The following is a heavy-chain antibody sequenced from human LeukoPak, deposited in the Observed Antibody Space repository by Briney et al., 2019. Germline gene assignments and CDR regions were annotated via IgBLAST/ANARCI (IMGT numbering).Heavy chain of an antibody. CDR1: GGSITSYY. Sequence: PSETLSLTCTVSGGSITSYYWSWIRQPQGKGLEWIGYIYYSGSTNYNPSLKSRVTISVDTSKNQFSLKLSSVTAADTAVYYCARIPITMVRGVIIPDAFDIWGQGTMVTVSS. CDR2: IYYSGST. D-gene: IGHD3-10*01. V-gene: IGHV4-59*08. CDR3: ARIPITMVRGVIIPDAFDI. J-gene: IGHJ3*02.